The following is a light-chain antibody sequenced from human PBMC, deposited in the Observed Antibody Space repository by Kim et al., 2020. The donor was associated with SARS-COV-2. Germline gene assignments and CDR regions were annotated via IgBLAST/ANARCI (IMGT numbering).Light chain of an antibody. CDR1: QSISNY. CDR2: TIS. J-gene: IGKJ2*01. Sequence: SPSVGDTVTITCRASQSISNYLSWYHQTPGQAPKLLVYTISTLQRGVPSRFSGAGSGTDFTLTISTLQSDDFATYYCQQSYTIPYTFGQGTKLEIK. CDR3: QQSYTIPYT. V-gene: IGKV1-39*01.